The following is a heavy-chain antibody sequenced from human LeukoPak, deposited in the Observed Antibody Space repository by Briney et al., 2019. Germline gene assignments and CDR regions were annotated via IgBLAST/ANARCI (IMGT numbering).Heavy chain of an antibody. V-gene: IGHV4-59*08. Sequence: PSETLSLTCTVSGGSISSYYWSWIRQPPGKGLEWIGYIYYSGSTNYNPSLKSRVTISVDTSKNQFSLKLSSVTAADTAVYYCAPMVRGWGQGTLVTVSS. J-gene: IGHJ4*02. D-gene: IGHD3-10*01. CDR1: GGSISSYY. CDR3: APMVRG. CDR2: IYYSGST.